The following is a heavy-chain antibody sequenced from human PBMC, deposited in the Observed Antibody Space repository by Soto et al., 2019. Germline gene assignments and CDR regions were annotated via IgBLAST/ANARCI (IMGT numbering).Heavy chain of an antibody. CDR3: AHLITMIRGVNSYGMDV. D-gene: IGHD3-10*01. CDR1: GFSLSTSGLG. V-gene: IGHV2-5*02. J-gene: IGHJ6*04. Sequence: QITLKESGPALVKPTQTLTLTFTFSGFSLSTSGLGVGWLRQPPGKALEWLALIYWDDDKRYSPSRKSRLTITKDTSKNQVVLTMTDMDPVDTATYYCAHLITMIRGVNSYGMDVWGKGTTVTVSS. CDR2: IYWDDDK.